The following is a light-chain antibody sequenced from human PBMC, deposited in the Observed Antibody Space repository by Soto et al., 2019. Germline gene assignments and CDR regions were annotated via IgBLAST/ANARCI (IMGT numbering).Light chain of an antibody. Sequence: QSVLTQPPSVSAAPGQKVTISCSGSSSNIGGNSVSWYQQLPGTAPKLLIYQVTNRPSGVSNRFSGSKSGNTASLTISGLQAEDEADYYCSSYTGSTNYVFGTGTKV. V-gene: IGLV2-14*01. J-gene: IGLJ1*01. CDR2: QVT. CDR3: SSYTGSTNYV. CDR1: SSNIGGNS.